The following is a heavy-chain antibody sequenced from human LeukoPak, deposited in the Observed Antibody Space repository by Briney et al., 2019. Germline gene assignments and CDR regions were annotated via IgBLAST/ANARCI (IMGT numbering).Heavy chain of an antibody. V-gene: IGHV4-30-2*01. D-gene: IGHD3-22*01. CDR1: GGSISSAPYY. Sequence: PSETLSLTCTVSGGSISSAPYYWSWIRQRPGKGLEWIGYIYHSGSTYYNPSLKSRVTISVDRSKNQFSLKLSSVTAADTAVYYCARSYYYDSSGYFFDPWGQGTLVTVSS. CDR2: IYHSGST. CDR3: ARSYYYDSSGYFFDP. J-gene: IGHJ5*02.